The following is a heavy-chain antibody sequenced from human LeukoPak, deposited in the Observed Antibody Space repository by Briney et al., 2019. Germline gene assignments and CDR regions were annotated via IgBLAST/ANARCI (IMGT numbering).Heavy chain of an antibody. J-gene: IGHJ4*02. V-gene: IGHV3-23*01. CDR1: GFTFSSSA. D-gene: IGHD6-25*01. CDR3: AKRRGGDY. Sequence: GGSLRLSCAASGFTFSSSAMSWVRQAPGKGLEWVSAISNNGGYTYYADSVQGRFTISRDNSGSTLCLQMNSLRAEDTAVYYCAKRRGGDYWGQGTLVTVSS. CDR2: ISNNGGYT.